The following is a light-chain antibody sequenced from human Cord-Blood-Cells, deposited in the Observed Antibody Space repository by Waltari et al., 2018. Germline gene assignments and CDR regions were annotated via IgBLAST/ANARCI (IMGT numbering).Light chain of an antibody. V-gene: IGLV1-47*01. J-gene: IGLJ3*02. CDR2: RNK. Sequence: QSVLTQPPSASGTPGQRVTISCSGSSSNTGSNYVYWYQQLPGPAPKLLIYRNKQRPSGVPDRFSGSKSGTSASLAISGLRSEDEADYYCAAWDDSLSGWVFGGGTKLTVL. CDR1: SSNTGSNY. CDR3: AAWDDSLSGWV.